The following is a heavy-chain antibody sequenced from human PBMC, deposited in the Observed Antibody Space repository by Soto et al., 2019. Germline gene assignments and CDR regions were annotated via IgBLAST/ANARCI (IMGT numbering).Heavy chain of an antibody. V-gene: IGHV4-4*07. J-gene: IGHJ3*01. CDR1: GGSIRNYF. CDR2: IYSSGNT. CDR3: VRDVDSSGISGPRGVFDF. Sequence: SETLSLTCTVSGGSIRNYFWTWIRQPAGKGLEWIGRIYSSGNTVYNASLKSRVTMSIDMSKNQFSLKLSSMTAADTAVYYCVRDVDSSGISGPRGVFDFRGQGSVVIVSS. D-gene: IGHD1-20*01.